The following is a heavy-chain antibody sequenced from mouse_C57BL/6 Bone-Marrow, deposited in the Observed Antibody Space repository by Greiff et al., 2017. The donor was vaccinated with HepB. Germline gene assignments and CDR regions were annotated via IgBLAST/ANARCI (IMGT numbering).Heavy chain of an antibody. CDR2: ISYDGSN. V-gene: IGHV3-6*01. J-gene: IGHJ4*01. Sequence: EVKLQESGPGLVKPSQSLSLTCSVTGYSITSGYYWNWIRQFPGNKLEWMGYISYDGSNNYNPSLKNRISITRDTSKNQFFLKLNSVTTEDTATYYCAKEGDGYPYYYAMDYWGQGTSVTVSS. CDR1: GYSITSGYY. CDR3: AKEGDGYPYYYAMDY. D-gene: IGHD2-3*01.